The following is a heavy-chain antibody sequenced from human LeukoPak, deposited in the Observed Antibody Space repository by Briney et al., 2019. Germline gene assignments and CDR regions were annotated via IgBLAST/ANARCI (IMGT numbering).Heavy chain of an antibody. CDR2: IYSGGST. Sequence: PGGSLRLSCAASGFTVSSNYMSRVRQAPGKGLEWVSVIYSGGSTYYADSVKGRFTISRDNSKNTLYLQMNSLRAEDTAVYCCARDEQQLSFDYSGQGTLVTVSS. D-gene: IGHD6-13*01. V-gene: IGHV3-66*01. J-gene: IGHJ4*02. CDR1: GFTVSSNY. CDR3: ARDEQQLSFDY.